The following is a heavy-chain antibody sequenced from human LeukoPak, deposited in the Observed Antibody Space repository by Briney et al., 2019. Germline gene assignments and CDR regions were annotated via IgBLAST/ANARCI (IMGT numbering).Heavy chain of an antibody. CDR1: GYSISSGYY. J-gene: IGHJ4*02. D-gene: IGHD3-10*01. CDR3: AGLLYGSGSYH. CDR2: IYHSGST. V-gene: IGHV4-38-2*02. Sequence: SETLSLTCTVSGYSISSGYYWGWIRQPPGKGLEWIGSIYHSGSTYYNPSLKSRVTISVDTSKNQFSLKLSSVTAADTAVYYCAGLLYGSGSYHWGQGTLVTVSS.